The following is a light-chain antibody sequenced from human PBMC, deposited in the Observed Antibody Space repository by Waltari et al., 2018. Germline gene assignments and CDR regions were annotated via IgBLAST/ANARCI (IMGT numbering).Light chain of an antibody. CDR3: QTWGTGIHWV. Sequence: QLMLTQSPSASASLGASVELSCTLSSGHRNYAIAGHQQQPEKGPRFLMKVNSDGSHDKGDGIPDRFSGSSSGAERYLSISSLQSEDEADYYCQTWGTGIHWVFGGGTKLTVL. V-gene: IGLV4-69*01. CDR2: VNSDGSH. J-gene: IGLJ3*02. CDR1: SGHRNYA.